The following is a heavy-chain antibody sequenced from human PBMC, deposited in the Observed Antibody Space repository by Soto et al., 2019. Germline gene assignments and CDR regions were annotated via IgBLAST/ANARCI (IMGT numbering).Heavy chain of an antibody. CDR3: AVAESEWQALDY. Sequence: GGSLRLSCAASGFTFSSYSMNWVRQAPGKGLEWVSYISSSGSTIYYADSVKGRFTISRDNAKNSLFLQMNSLRAEDTAVYCCAVAESEWQALDYWGKGTLLPVYS. CDR1: GFTFSSYS. J-gene: IGHJ4*02. CDR2: ISSSGSTI. V-gene: IGHV3-48*01. D-gene: IGHD2-15*01.